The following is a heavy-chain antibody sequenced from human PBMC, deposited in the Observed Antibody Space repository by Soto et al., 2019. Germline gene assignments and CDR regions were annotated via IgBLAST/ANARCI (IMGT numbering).Heavy chain of an antibody. CDR2: IHYSGST. V-gene: IGHV4-59*06. D-gene: IGHD3-10*01. J-gene: IGHJ5*02. CDR3: ARVWGSGSYYNANWFDP. CDR1: GGSISSYY. Sequence: SETLSLTCTVSGGSISSYYWSWIRQHPGKGLEWIGYIHYSGSTYYNPSLKSRVTISVDTSKNQFSLKLSSLTAADTAVYYCARVWGSGSYYNANWFDPWGQGSLVTVSS.